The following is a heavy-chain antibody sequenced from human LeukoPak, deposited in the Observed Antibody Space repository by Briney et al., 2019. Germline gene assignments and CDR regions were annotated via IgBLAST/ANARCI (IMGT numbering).Heavy chain of an antibody. D-gene: IGHD3-3*01. J-gene: IGHJ6*03. V-gene: IGHV3-21*01. CDR2: ISSSSSYI. CDR1: GFTFSSYS. CDR3: ARLRITIFGVVTNYYYYMDV. Sequence: PGGSLRLSCAASGFTFSSYSMNWVRQAPGKGLEWVSSISSSSSYIYYADSVKGRFTISRDNAKNSLYLQMNSLRAEDTAVYYCARLRITIFGVVTNYYYYMDVWGKGTTVTVSS.